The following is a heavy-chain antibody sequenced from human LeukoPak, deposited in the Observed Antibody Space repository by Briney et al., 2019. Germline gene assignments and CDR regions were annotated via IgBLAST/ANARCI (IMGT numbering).Heavy chain of an antibody. CDR3: ARRGPPLGYCSGGSCYNAEYFQH. Sequence: SVKVSCKASGGTFSSYAISWVRQAPGQGLEWMGGIIPIFGTANYAQKFQGRVTITTDESTSTAYMELSSLRSEDTAVYYCARRGPPLGYCSGGSCYNAEYFQHWGQGTLVTVSS. CDR1: GGTFSSYA. D-gene: IGHD2-15*01. V-gene: IGHV1-69*05. CDR2: IIPIFGTA. J-gene: IGHJ1*01.